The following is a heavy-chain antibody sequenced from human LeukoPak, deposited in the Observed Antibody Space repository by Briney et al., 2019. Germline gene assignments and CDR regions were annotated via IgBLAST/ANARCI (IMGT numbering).Heavy chain of an antibody. CDR1: GFTFSSYE. V-gene: IGHV3-48*03. D-gene: IGHD3-16*01. J-gene: IGHJ5*02. CDR2: ISGSGSTI. Sequence: TGGSLRLSCAASGFTFSSYEMNWVRQAPGKGLEWVSYISGSGSTIYYADSVKGRFTISRDNAKNSLYLQMNSLRAEDTAVYYCARLGSEFLSFDPWGQGTLVTVSS. CDR3: ARLGSEFLSFDP.